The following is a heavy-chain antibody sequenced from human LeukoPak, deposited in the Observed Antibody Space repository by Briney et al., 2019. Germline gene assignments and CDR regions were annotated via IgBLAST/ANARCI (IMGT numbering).Heavy chain of an antibody. J-gene: IGHJ6*04. CDR3: AELGITMIGGV. Sequence: GGSLRLSCEASKFTFSDYYMSWIRQSPGKGLEWVAYISGSGKTIYYAESVKGRFTISRDNAKNSLYLQMNSLRAEDTAVYYCAELGITMIGGVWGKGTTVTISS. D-gene: IGHD3-10*02. CDR1: KFTFSDYY. CDR2: ISGSGKTI. V-gene: IGHV3-11*04.